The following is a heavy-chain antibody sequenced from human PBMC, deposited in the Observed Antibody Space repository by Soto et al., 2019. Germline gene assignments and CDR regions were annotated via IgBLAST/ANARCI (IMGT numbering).Heavy chain of an antibody. D-gene: IGHD3-10*01. CDR1: GFTFTNYG. CDR3: VRDYTVGSATTYGHNWFDP. J-gene: IGHJ5*01. CDR2: IWFDGSNE. Sequence: QVHLVESGGGVVQPEKSLRLSCEASGFTFTNYGMQWVRQAPGKGLEWVAGIWFDGSNEYYADSVKGRFTIAKDNYKNMSYLQMNNLRAEDTAVYYCVRDYTVGSATTYGHNWFDPWGQGTLVSVSS. V-gene: IGHV3-33*01.